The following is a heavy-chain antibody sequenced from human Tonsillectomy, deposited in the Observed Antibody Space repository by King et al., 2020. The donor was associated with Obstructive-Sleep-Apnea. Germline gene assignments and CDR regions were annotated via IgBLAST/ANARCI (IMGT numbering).Heavy chain of an antibody. D-gene: IGHD5-18*01. CDR2: ISTSSNTI. J-gene: IGHJ4*02. CDR3: AREAIYTKGYDY. CDR1: GFTFSSYS. Sequence: VQLVESGGGLVQPGGSLRLSCAASGFTFSSYSMNWVRQAPGKGLEWVSYISTSSNTIYYADSVKGRFSISRDNAKDSLYLQMNSLRAEDTALYYCAREAIYTKGYDYWGQGTLVTVSS. V-gene: IGHV3-48*01.